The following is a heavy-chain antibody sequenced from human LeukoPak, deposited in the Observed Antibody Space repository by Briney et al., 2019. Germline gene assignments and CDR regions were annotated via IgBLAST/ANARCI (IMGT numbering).Heavy chain of an antibody. J-gene: IGHJ4*02. V-gene: IGHV7-81*01. CDR2: FNTYTGNP. D-gene: IGHD5-12*01. CDR1: GYSFTTYG. Sequence: ASVKVSCKASGYSFTTYGMNWVPQAPGQGLGWMGWFNTYTGNPTYAQGFTGRFVFSMDTSASTAYLQISSLKAEDMAMYYCARVEDPIVATTIDYWGQGTLVTVSS. CDR3: ARVEDPIVATTIDY.